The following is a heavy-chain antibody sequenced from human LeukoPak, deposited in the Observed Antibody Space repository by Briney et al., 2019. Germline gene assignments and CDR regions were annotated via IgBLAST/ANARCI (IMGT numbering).Heavy chain of an antibody. CDR2: ISSTSTYI. D-gene: IGHD2-8*01. J-gene: IGHJ4*02. CDR1: GFTFSSYS. Sequence: GGSLRLSCAASGFTFSSYSMNWVRQAPGKGLEWVSYISSTSTYIYYAGSLKGRFTISRDNAKNSLYLQMNSLRAEDTAVYYCARDLFCTYGSCPLAYWGQGTLVTVSS. CDR3: ARDLFCTYGSCPLAY. V-gene: IGHV3-21*01.